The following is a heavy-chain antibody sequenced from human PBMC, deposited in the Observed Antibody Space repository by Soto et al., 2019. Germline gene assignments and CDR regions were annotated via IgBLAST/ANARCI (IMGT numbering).Heavy chain of an antibody. CDR2: IYTSGST. CDR3: ARDRGVGGDFWSGYENYYGMDV. J-gene: IGHJ6*02. V-gene: IGHV4-4*07. CDR1: GGSISSYY. Sequence: SETLSLTCTVSGGSISSYYWSWIRQPAGKGLEWIGRIYTSGSTNYNPSLKSRVTMSVDTSKNQFSLKLSSVTAADTAVYYCARDRGVGGDFWSGYENYYGMDVWGQGTTVTVSS. D-gene: IGHD3-3*01.